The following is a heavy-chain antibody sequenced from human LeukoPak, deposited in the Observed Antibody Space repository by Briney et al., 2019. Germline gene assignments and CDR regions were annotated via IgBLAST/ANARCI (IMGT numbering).Heavy chain of an antibody. Sequence: GGSLRLSCAASGFTFSSYAMSWVRQAPGKGLEWVSAISGSGGSTYYADSVKGRFTISRDNSKNTLYLQMNSLRAEDTAVYYRAKDREYFIAAAATFDYWGQGTLVTVSS. D-gene: IGHD6-13*01. V-gene: IGHV3-23*01. J-gene: IGHJ4*02. CDR1: GFTFSSYA. CDR2: ISGSGGST. CDR3: AKDREYFIAAAATFDY.